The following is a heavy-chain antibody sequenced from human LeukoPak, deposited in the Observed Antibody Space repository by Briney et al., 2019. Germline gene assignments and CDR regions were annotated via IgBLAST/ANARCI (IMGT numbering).Heavy chain of an antibody. Sequence: GGSLRLSCAASGFSFSGHWMTWVRQAPGKGLEWVANIKEDGGKKNYVDSVKGRFTISRDNAKNSLYLQMTSLRAEDTAMYYCATPLDYYDSSGFHQGGGWGQGTLVTVSS. D-gene: IGHD3-22*01. J-gene: IGHJ4*02. CDR1: GFSFSGHW. V-gene: IGHV3-7*03. CDR3: ATPLDYYDSSGFHQGGG. CDR2: IKEDGGKK.